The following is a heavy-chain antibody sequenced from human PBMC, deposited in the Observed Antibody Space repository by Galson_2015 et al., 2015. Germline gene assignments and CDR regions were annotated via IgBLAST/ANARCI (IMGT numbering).Heavy chain of an antibody. Sequence: QSGAEVKKPGESLQISCKGSGYSFTSSWIGWVRQLPGKGLEWMGVLYPGDSDTRYSPSFQGQVTISADKSISTAYLQWCSLKASDTAMYYCARLGYCSRGTCHAFDYWGQGNLVTVSS. J-gene: IGHJ4*02. CDR3: ARLGYCSRGTCHAFDY. CDR2: LYPGDSDT. D-gene: IGHD2-2*01. V-gene: IGHV5-51*01. CDR1: GYSFTSSW.